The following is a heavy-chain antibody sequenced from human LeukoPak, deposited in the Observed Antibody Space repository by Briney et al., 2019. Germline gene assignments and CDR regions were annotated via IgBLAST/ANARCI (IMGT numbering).Heavy chain of an antibody. D-gene: IGHD2-15*01. CDR2: TSGSGDIR. V-gene: IGHV3-23*01. Sequence: GGSLRLSCAASGFTFKNYAMNWVRQAPGKGLEWVSMTSGSGDIRLYADSVKGRYTISRTNSENRLYLQMNSLRADDSGVYYCANYRSGGGGYYSGLEHWGQGTQVTVSS. CDR1: GFTFKNYA. CDR3: ANYRSGGGGYYSGLEH. J-gene: IGHJ1*01.